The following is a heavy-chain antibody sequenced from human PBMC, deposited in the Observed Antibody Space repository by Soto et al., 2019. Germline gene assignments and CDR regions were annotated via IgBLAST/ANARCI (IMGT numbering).Heavy chain of an antibody. CDR1: GFTFSSYA. CDR2: ISSNGGST. CDR3: ARAGRDGYYFDY. Sequence: EVQLVEAGGGLVQPGGSLRLSCAASGFTFSSYAMHWVRQAPGKGLEYVSAISSNGGSTYYANSVKGRFTISRDDSKNTLYLQMGSLRAEDMAVYYCARAGRDGYYFDYWGQGPLVTVSS. V-gene: IGHV3-64*01. D-gene: IGHD3-10*01. J-gene: IGHJ4*02.